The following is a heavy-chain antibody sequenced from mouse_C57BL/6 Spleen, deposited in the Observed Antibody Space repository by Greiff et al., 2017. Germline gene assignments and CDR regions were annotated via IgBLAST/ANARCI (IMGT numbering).Heavy chain of an antibody. J-gene: IGHJ1*03. CDR3: ARSSSYYYGDYWYFDV. CDR2: IRNKANGYTT. D-gene: IGHD1-1*01. V-gene: IGHV7-3*01. Sequence: EVKLMESGGGLVQPGGSLSLSCAASGFTFTDYYMSWVRQPPGKALEWLGFIRNKANGYTTEYSASVKGRFTISRDNSQSILYLQMNALRAEDSATYYCARSSSYYYGDYWYFDVWGTGTTVTVSS. CDR1: GFTFTDYY.